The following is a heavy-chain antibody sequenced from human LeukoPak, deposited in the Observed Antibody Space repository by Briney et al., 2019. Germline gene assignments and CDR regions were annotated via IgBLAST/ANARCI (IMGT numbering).Heavy chain of an antibody. CDR2: ISGSGGST. CDR3: AKDPLKPVGYSSGWYRGGY. J-gene: IGHJ4*02. D-gene: IGHD6-19*01. Sequence: GGSLRLSCAASGFTFSSYAMSWVRQAPGKGLEWVSAISGSGGSTDYADSVKGRLTISRDNSKNTLYLQMNSLRAEDTAVYYCAKDPLKPVGYSSGWYRGGYWGQGTLVTVSS. CDR1: GFTFSSYA. V-gene: IGHV3-23*01.